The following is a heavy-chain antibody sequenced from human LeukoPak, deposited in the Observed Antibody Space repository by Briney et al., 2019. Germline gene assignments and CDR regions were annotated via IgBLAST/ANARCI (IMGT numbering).Heavy chain of an antibody. CDR2: ISPYNDNT. V-gene: IGHV1-18*01. D-gene: IGHD6-13*01. CDR3: AREMPAAAGSDAFDI. J-gene: IGHJ3*02. CDR1: GYTFTTYG. Sequence: ASVKVSCKASGYTFTTYGIVWLRQAPGEGIQWMGWISPYNDNTKYAQKLQGRVTMTADTSTSTAYMDMRSLRSDDTAVYYCAREMPAAAGSDAFDIWGQGTMVTVSS.